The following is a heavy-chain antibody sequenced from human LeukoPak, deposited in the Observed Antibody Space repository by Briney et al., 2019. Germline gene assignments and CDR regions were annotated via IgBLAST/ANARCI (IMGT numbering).Heavy chain of an antibody. CDR3: ARDPFVGAAAASYWYFDL. J-gene: IGHJ2*01. CDR2: ITISETNT. V-gene: IGHV3-74*01. D-gene: IGHD6-13*01. CDR1: GFTFSSYW. Sequence: PGGSLRLSCAASGFTFSSYWIHWVRQPPGKGLVWVSRITISETNTDYADSVKGRFTISRDNAKNTVYLQMNNLRAEDTAVYYCARDPFVGAAAASYWYFDLWGRGTLVTVSS.